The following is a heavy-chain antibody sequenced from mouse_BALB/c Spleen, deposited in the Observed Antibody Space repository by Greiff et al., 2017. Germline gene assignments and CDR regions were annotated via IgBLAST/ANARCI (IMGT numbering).Heavy chain of an antibody. V-gene: IGHV1S81*02. CDR1: GYTFTSYW. Sequence: QVQLQQPGAELVKPGASVKLSCKASGYTFTSYWMHWVKQRPGQGLEWIGEINPSNGRTNYNEKFKSKATLTVDKSSSTAYMQLSSLTSEDSAVYYCARIHCGLAYWGQGTLVTVSA. CDR2: INPSNGRT. CDR3: ARIHCGLAY. J-gene: IGHJ3*01.